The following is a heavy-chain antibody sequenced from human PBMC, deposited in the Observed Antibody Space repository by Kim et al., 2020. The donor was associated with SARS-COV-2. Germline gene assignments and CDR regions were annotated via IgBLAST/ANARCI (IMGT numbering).Heavy chain of an antibody. CDR1: GGTFSSYA. J-gene: IGHJ5*02. Sequence: SVKVSCKASGGTFSSYAISWVRQAPGQGLEWMGRIIPILGIANYAQKFQGRVTITADKSTSTAYMELSSLRSEDTAVYYCARLVSQQLDNWFDPWGQGTLVTVSS. V-gene: IGHV1-69*04. CDR2: IIPILGIA. D-gene: IGHD6-13*01. CDR3: ARLVSQQLDNWFDP.